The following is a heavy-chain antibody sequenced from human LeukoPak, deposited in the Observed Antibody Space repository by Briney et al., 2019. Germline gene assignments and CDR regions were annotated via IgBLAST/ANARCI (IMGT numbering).Heavy chain of an antibody. CDR3: ARHRGYQLLPYDAFDI. V-gene: IGHV4-59*08. J-gene: IGHJ3*02. CDR1: GGSISSYY. D-gene: IGHD2-2*01. Sequence: SETLSLTCTVSGGSISSYYWSWIRQPPGKGLEWMGYIYYSGSTNYNPSLKSRVTISVDTSKNQFSLKLSTVTAADTAVYYCARHRGYQLLPYDAFDIWGQGTMVTVSS. CDR2: IYYSGST.